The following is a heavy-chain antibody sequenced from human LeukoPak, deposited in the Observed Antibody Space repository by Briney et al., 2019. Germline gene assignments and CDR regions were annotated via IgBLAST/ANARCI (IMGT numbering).Heavy chain of an antibody. CDR3: AKELSVRNQFDY. CDR2: ISGSGANT. V-gene: IGHV3-23*01. J-gene: IGHJ4*02. CDR1: GFTFSTYA. Sequence: PGGSLRLFCAASGFTFSTYAMSWVRQAPGKGLEWVSGISGSGANTYYADSVKGRFTISRDKSQSMLYLQMNSLRAEDTAVYYCAKELSVRNQFDYWGQGTLVTVSS. D-gene: IGHD4-4*01.